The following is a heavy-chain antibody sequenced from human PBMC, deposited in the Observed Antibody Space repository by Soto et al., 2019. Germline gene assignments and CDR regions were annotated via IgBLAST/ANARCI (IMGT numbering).Heavy chain of an antibody. J-gene: IGHJ6*02. V-gene: IGHV3-33*08. D-gene: IGHD3-10*01. CDR1: GFTFSSYS. CDR2: IWYDGSNK. CDR3: ARDEGLGVNYYYYGMDV. Sequence: GGTLRLSCTASGFTFSSYSMHWVRRAPGKELEWVAVIWYDGSNKYYADSVKGRFTISRDNSKNTLYLQMNSLRAEDTAVYYCARDEGLGVNYYYYGMDVWGQGTTVTVSS.